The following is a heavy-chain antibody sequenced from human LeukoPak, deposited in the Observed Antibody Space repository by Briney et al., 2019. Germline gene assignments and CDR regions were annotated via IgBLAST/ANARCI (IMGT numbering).Heavy chain of an antibody. CDR2: ITGSSGRT. CDR1: GFTFSKYA. CDR3: AKWGDYDVLTGYYVSDY. D-gene: IGHD3-9*01. V-gene: IGHV3-23*01. J-gene: IGHJ4*02. Sequence: GGALRLSCAACGFTFSKYAMSWVGQAPGKGVEGVSAITGSSGRTYYADSVKGGFTTSSHNSKNTLYLQMNSLRAHDTPVYYCAKWGDYDVLTGYYVSDYWGQGPLVTVSS.